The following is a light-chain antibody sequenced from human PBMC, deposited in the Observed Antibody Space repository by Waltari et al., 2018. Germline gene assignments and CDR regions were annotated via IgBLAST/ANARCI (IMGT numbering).Light chain of an antibody. CDR2: AAS. J-gene: IGKJ5*01. Sequence: DIQMTQSPASLSASVGARVTITCLASQRIRSYLNCYQQKPGKAPNLLIYAASSLQSGVPSRFSGSGSGTDFTLTISSLQPEDFAIYFCQQSYSTLTFGQGTRLEIK. CDR1: QRIRSY. V-gene: IGKV1-39*01. CDR3: QQSYSTLT.